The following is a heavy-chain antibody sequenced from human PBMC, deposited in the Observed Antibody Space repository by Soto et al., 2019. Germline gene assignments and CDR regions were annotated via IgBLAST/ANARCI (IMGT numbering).Heavy chain of an antibody. D-gene: IGHD2-15*01. J-gene: IGHJ6*02. CDR2: ISYDGKYK. V-gene: IGHV3-30*04. CDR1: GFTFSIYA. Sequence: QVQLVESGGGVVQPGRSLRLSCAASGFTFSIYAMHWVRQAPGKGLAWVGVISYDGKYKDFEDSVKGRFTISRDNSKNTLYLQMNSLRAEDTAVYYCARADVVVGAATQYYGMDVWGQGTTVTVSS. CDR3: ARADVVVGAATQYYGMDV.